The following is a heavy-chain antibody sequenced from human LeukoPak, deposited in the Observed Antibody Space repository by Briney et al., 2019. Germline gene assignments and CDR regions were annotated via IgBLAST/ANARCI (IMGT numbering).Heavy chain of an antibody. CDR3: ARGPRIAAAGTLGY. D-gene: IGHD6-13*01. V-gene: IGHV4-34*01. CDR2: INHSGST. CDR1: GGSFSGYY. J-gene: IGHJ4*02. Sequence: PSETLSLTCAVYGGSFSGYYWSWIRQPPGKGLEWIGEINHSGSTNYNPSLKSRVTISVDTSKNQFSLKLSSVTAADTAVYYCARGPRIAAAGTLGYWGQGTLVTVSS.